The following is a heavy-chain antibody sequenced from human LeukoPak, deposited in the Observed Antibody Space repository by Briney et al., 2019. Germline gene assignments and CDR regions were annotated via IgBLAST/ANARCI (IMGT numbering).Heavy chain of an antibody. CDR2: IIPIFGTA. D-gene: IGHD5-24*01. CDR1: GGTFSSYA. CDR3: ARDRSNYGHKQGVGY. Sequence: SVKVSCKASGGTFSSYAISWVRQAPGQGLEWMGGIIPIFGTANYAQKFQGRVTMTRDTSISTASMELRRLRSDDTAIYYCARDRSNYGHKQGVGYWGQGTLVTVSS. J-gene: IGHJ4*02. V-gene: IGHV1-69*05.